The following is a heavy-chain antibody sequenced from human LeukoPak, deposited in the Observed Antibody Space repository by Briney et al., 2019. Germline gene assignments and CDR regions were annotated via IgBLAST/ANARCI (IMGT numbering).Heavy chain of an antibody. CDR1: GFTFSSYE. J-gene: IGHJ6*04. CDR2: ISSSGSTI. D-gene: IGHD3-10*02. V-gene: IGHV3-48*03. CDR3: AELGITMIGGV. Sequence: GGSLRLACAASGFTFSSYEMNWVRQAPGKGLEWVSYISSSGSTIYYADSVKGRFTISRDNAKNSLYLQMNGLRAEDTAVYYCAELGITMIGGVWGKGTTVTISS.